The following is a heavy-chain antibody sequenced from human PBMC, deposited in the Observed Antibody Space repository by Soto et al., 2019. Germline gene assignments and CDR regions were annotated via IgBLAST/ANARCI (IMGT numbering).Heavy chain of an antibody. CDR2: IYSGGST. J-gene: IGHJ6*02. V-gene: IGHV3-66*01. CDR1: GFTVSSNY. D-gene: IGHD2-2*02. Sequence: LRLSCAASGFTVSSNYMSWVRQAPGKGLEWVSVIYSGGSTYYADSVKGRFTISRDNSKNTLYLQMNSLRAEDTAVYYCARDDIVVAPAAIRSFGLDVWGQGTTVTVSS. CDR3: ARDDIVVAPAAIRSFGLDV.